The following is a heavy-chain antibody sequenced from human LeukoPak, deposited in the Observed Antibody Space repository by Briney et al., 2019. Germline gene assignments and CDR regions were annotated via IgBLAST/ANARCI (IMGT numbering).Heavy chain of an antibody. CDR2: FDPEDGET. J-gene: IGHJ4*02. CDR3: ARWGTYYDFWSGQDLYYFDY. V-gene: IGHV1-24*01. D-gene: IGHD3-3*01. Sequence: ASVKVSCKVSGYTLTELSMHWVRQAPGKGLEWMGGFDPEDGETVYAQKFQGRVTMTEDTSTDTAYMELSSLRSEDTAVYYCARWGTYYDFWSGQDLYYFDYWGQGTLVTVSS. CDR1: GYTLTELS.